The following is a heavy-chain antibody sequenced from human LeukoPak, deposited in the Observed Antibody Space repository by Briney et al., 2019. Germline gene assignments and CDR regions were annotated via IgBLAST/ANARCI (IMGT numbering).Heavy chain of an antibody. CDR2: RIPIFGTA. V-gene: IGHV1-69*06. CDR1: VGTFTIYA. CDR3: ASMRLDCSGGSCYVDYYYYGMDV. D-gene: IGHD2-15*01. J-gene: IGHJ6*04. Sequence: SVTVSFTASVGTFTIYAISWVWHGLRQGLGRMVERIPIFGTANYTQKFQGRVTITADKSTSTAYMELSSLRYEDTAVYYCASMRLDCSGGSCYVDYYYYGMDVWGKGTTVTVSS.